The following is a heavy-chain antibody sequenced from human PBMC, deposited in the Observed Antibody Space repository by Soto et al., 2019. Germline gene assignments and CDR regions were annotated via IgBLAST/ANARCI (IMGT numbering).Heavy chain of an antibody. Sequence: ASVKVSCKASGFSPTTYAFSWVRRAPGKGLEWMGLISADTGEPRYAQKFQGRDAMTTDTSTRTAYMELRGLTSYAPAVYYCRVSAGLDFWGPGTRVTVSS. D-gene: IGHD6-13*01. V-gene: IGHV1-18*01. J-gene: IGHJ4*02. CDR1: GFSPTTYA. CDR3: RVSAGLDF. CDR2: ISADTGEP.